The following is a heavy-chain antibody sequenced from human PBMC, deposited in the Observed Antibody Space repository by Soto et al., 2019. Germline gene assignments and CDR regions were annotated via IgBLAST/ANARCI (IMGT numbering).Heavy chain of an antibody. V-gene: IGHV4-4*02. CDR2: IYHSGST. J-gene: IGHJ4*02. D-gene: IGHD5-18*01. CDR1: GASITGSYW. Sequence: QVQLQESGPGLVKPSGTLSLTCAVSGASITGSYWWSWVRQPPGKGLEWIGEIYHSGSTNYNPSLKSRVTISVDKSKKPFSLKLSSVTAPDTAVYYCARVGGYSYCPLDYWGQGTLVTVSS. CDR3: ARVGGYSYCPLDY.